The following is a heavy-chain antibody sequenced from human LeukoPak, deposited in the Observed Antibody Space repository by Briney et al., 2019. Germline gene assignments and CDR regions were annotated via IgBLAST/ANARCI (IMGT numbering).Heavy chain of an antibody. CDR3: VRDSGFRSLDY. J-gene: IGHJ4*02. CDR1: GFIFSSYG. Sequence: GGSLRLSCAASGFIFSSYGMHWVRQTPGKGLEWLAQIKGDGSEKYFVDSVKGRFTISRDNAKNSLYLQMNSLRADDTAVYFCVRDSGFRSLDYWGQGTLVTVSS. V-gene: IGHV3-7*01. CDR2: IKGDGSEK. D-gene: IGHD3-10*01.